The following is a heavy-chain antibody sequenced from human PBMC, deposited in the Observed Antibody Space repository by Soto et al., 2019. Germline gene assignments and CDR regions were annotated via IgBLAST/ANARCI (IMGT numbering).Heavy chain of an antibody. CDR3: ARDDVHCSGGRCYGVPMDV. D-gene: IGHD2-15*01. J-gene: IGHJ6*03. V-gene: IGHV3-66*01. CDR2: IQSGGRT. Sequence: GGSLRLSCAPSGFTVSSKYMTWDRTAPWHGLKRVSLIQSGGRTSYAGAVKGRFTICRDNSKNTLFLQMNSLRVEDTAVYYCARDDVHCSGGRCYGVPMDVWGNGTTVTVSS. CDR1: GFTVSSKY.